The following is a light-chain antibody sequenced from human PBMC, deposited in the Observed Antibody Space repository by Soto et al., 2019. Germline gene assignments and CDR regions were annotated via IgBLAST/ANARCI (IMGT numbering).Light chain of an antibody. CDR3: QQYGSSPLT. J-gene: IGKJ1*01. Sequence: EIVLTQSPGTLSLSPGARATLSCRASQSVSSSYLAWYQQKPGHAPRLLISGASSRATGIPDRFSGSGSGTDFTLTISRLEPEDFAVYYCQQYGSSPLTFGQGTKVEIK. V-gene: IGKV3-20*01. CDR1: QSVSSSY. CDR2: GAS.